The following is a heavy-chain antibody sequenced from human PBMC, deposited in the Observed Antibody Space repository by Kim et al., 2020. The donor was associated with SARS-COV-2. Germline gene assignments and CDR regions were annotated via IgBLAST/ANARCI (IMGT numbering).Heavy chain of an antibody. D-gene: IGHD4-17*01. CDR3: AKELRMTTQTSGGDFFDY. V-gene: IGHV3-23*01. J-gene: IGHJ4*02. CDR1: GFTFTSYA. CDR2: ISGGGYST. Sequence: GGSLRLSCVASGFTFTSYAMNWVRQAPGKGLEWVSGISGGGYSTYYADSVKGRFTISRDSSKNIVYLQMNSLRAEDTAVYYCAKELRMTTQTSGGDFFDYWGRGTLVSVSS.